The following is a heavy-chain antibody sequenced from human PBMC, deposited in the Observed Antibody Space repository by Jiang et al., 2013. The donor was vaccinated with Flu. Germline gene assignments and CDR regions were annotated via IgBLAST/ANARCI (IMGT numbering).Heavy chain of an antibody. CDR3: AKDRGGGYGDYVY. CDR1: GFTFSSYG. CDR2: IQYDGSNR. J-gene: IGHJ4*02. V-gene: IGHV3-30*02. D-gene: IGHD4-17*01. Sequence: PGGSLRLSCAASGFTFSSYGIHWVRQAPGKGLEWVAFIQYDGSNRYYADSVKGRFTISRDNSKNTLYLQMNSLRPEDTAVYYCAKDRGGGYGDYVYWGQGTLVTVSS.